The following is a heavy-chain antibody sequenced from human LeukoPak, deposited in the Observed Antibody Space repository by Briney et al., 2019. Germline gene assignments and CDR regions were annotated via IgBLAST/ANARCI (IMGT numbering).Heavy chain of an antibody. D-gene: IGHD6-13*01. V-gene: IGHV4-59*11. CDR1: GGSISSHY. CDR3: ARYSSWTYYYYYMDV. Sequence: SETLSLTCTVSGGSISSHYWSWIRQPPGKGLEWIGYIYYSGGTNYNPSLKSRVTISVDTSKNQFSLKLSSVTAADTAVYYCARYSSWTYYYYYMDVWGKGTTVTVSS. J-gene: IGHJ6*03. CDR2: IYYSGGT.